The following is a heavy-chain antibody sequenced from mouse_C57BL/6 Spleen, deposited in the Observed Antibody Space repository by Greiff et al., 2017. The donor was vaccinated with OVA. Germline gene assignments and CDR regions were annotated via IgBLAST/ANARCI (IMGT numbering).Heavy chain of an antibody. CDR3: ARTSSWYYFDY. V-gene: IGHV1-69*01. J-gene: IGHJ2*01. CDR2: IDPSDSYP. Sequence: QVQLQQPGAELVMPGASVKLSCKASGYTFTSYWMHWVKQRPGQGLEWIGEIDPSDSYPNYNQKFKGKSTLTVDKSSSTAYMQLSSLTSEDSAVYYGARTSSWYYFDYWGQGTTVTVSA. D-gene: IGHD1-1*01. CDR1: GYTFTSYW.